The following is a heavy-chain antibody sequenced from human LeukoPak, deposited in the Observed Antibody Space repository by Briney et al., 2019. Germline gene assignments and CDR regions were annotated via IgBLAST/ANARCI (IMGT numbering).Heavy chain of an antibody. V-gene: IGHV3-33*01. J-gene: IGHJ4*02. CDR3: ARPYYYGSGSCSPNDY. CDR2: IWYDGSNR. Sequence: GRSLRLSCAASGFTFSSYGMHWVRQAPGKGLEWVAVIWYDGSNRYYADSVKGRFTISRDNSKNTLYLQMNSLRAEDTAVYYCARPYYYGSGSCSPNDYWGQGTLVTVSS. CDR1: GFTFSSYG. D-gene: IGHD3-10*01.